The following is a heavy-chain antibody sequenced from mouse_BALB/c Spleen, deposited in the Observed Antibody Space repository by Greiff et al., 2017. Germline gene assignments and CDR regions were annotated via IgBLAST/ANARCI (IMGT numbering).Heavy chain of an antibody. V-gene: IGHV5-9-4*01. CDR1: GFTFSSYA. Sequence: EVQVVESGGGLVKPGGSLKLSCAASGFTFSSYAMSWVRQSPEKRLEWVAEISSGGSYTYYPDTVTGRFTISRDNAKNTLYLEMSSLRSEDTAMYYCARENDGYLFAYWGQGTLVTVSA. D-gene: IGHD2-3*01. CDR2: ISSGGSYT. J-gene: IGHJ3*01. CDR3: ARENDGYLFAY.